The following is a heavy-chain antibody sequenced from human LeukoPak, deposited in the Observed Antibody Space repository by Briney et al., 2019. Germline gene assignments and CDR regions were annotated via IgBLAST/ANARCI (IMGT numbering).Heavy chain of an antibody. CDR3: AKDRWDSSSWSGFDY. CDR2: IRYDGSNK. CDR1: GFTFSNNG. J-gene: IGHJ4*02. V-gene: IGHV3-30*02. Sequence: GGSLRLSCAASGFTFSNNGMHWVRQAPGKGLEWVAFIRYDGSNKYYADSVKGRFTVSRDNSENTPYLQLNSLKPDDTAVYYCAKDRWDSSSWSGFDYWGQGTLVTVSS. D-gene: IGHD6-13*01.